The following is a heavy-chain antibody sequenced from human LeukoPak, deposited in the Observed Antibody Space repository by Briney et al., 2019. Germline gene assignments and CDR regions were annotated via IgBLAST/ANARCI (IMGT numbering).Heavy chain of an antibody. Sequence: SETLSLTCAVSGYSLGSGFYCGWVRQPPGKGLEWIGNMYHTGTIYYNPSLRSRLTISEDTSKSHFSLTVNSVTAADTAVYYCATGRYSGSVDYWGQGILVTVSS. CDR1: GYSLGSGFY. CDR3: ATGRYSGSVDY. CDR2: MYHTGTI. J-gene: IGHJ4*02. V-gene: IGHV4-38-2*01. D-gene: IGHD1-26*01.